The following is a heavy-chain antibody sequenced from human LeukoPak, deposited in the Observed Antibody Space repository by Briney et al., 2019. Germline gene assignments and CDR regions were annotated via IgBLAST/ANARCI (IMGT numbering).Heavy chain of an antibody. V-gene: IGHV3-7*01. CDR1: GFTFSNYW. J-gene: IGHJ4*02. Sequence: GGSLRLSCAASGFTFSNYWMSWVRQALGKGLEWAANIKQDGSEKYYVDSVKGQFTISRDNAKNSLYLQMNSLRAEDTAVYYCASGVHYFDYWGQGTLVTVSS. CDR3: ASGVHYFDY. CDR2: IKQDGSEK. D-gene: IGHD3-10*01.